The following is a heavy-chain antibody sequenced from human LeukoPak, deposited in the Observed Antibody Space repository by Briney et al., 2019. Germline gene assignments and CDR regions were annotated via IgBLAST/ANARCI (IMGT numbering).Heavy chain of an antibody. CDR1: GFTFSSYG. Sequence: GRSLRLSCAASGFTFSSYGMHWVRQAPGKGLEWVAVIRYDGSNKYYADSVKGRFTISRDNSKNTLYLQMNSLRAEDTAVYYCARDRDVEIATMGTFDYWGQGTLVTVSS. CDR2: IRYDGSNK. V-gene: IGHV3-33*01. D-gene: IGHD5-24*01. J-gene: IGHJ4*02. CDR3: ARDRDVEIATMGTFDY.